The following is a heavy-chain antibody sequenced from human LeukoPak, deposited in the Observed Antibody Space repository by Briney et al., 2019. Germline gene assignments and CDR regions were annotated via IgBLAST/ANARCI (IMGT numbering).Heavy chain of an antibody. CDR2: IIPIFGTA. Sequence: SVKVSCKASGGTFSSYAISWVRQAPGQGLEWMGRIIPIFGTANYAQKFQGRVTITTDESTSTAYLELSSLRSEDTAVYYCARGSVSSGWYPFWGQGTLVTVSS. CDR1: GGTFSSYA. CDR3: ARGSVSSGWYPF. J-gene: IGHJ4*02. D-gene: IGHD6-19*01. V-gene: IGHV1-69*05.